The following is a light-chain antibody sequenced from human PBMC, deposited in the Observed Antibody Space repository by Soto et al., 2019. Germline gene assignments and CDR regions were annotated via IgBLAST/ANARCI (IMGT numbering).Light chain of an antibody. J-gene: IGLJ2*01. CDR3: CSYAGSYTLV. Sequence: QSALTQPRSVSGSPGQSVTISCTGTSRDVGGYNYVSWYQQHPGKAPKLMIYDVSKRPPGVPDRFSGPKSGNTASLTISGPQAEDEADYYCCSYAGSYTLVFGGGTKVTVL. CDR2: DVS. CDR1: SRDVGGYNY. V-gene: IGLV2-11*01.